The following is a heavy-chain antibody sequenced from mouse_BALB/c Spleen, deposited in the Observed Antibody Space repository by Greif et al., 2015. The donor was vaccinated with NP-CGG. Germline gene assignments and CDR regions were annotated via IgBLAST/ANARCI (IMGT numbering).Heavy chain of an antibody. J-gene: IGHJ4*01. CDR3: ARRGLRLLYYAMDY. D-gene: IGHD2-2*01. Sequence: VQLQQSGAELMKPGASVKISCKATGYTFSSYWIEWVKQRPGHGLEWIGEILPGSGSTNYNEKFKGKATFTADTSSNTAYMQLSSLTSEDSAVYYCARRGLRLLYYAMDYWGQGTSVTVSS. CDR2: ILPGSGST. CDR1: GYTFSSYW. V-gene: IGHV1-9*01.